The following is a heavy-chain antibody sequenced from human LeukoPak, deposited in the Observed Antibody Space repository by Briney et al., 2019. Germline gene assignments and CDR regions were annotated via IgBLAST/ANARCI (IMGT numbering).Heavy chain of an antibody. CDR3: ARGSVDWQAVAFDC. J-gene: IGHJ4*02. CDR2: ISGSGGST. Sequence: GGSLRLSCAASGFTFSSYAMSWVRQAPGKGLEWVSAISGSGGSTYYADSVKGRFTISGDNSRNTLYLQMNSLRAEDTAVYYCARGSVDWQAVAFDCWGQGTLVTVSS. D-gene: IGHD2-21*01. V-gene: IGHV3-23*01. CDR1: GFTFSSYA.